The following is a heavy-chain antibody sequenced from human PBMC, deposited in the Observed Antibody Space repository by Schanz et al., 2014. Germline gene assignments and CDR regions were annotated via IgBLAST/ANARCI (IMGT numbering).Heavy chain of an antibody. CDR1: GGTFSSYT. V-gene: IGHV1-69*09. Sequence: QVQLVQSGAEVKKPGASVKVSCTASGGTFSSYTISWIRQAPGQGLEWMGRIIPVLAIADYAQKFQGRVTITADKSTSTAYMELSSLRSDDTAVYYCARAKRFGDMDVWGQGTTVTVS. CDR3: ARAKRFGDMDV. D-gene: IGHD3-10*01. CDR2: IIPVLAIA. J-gene: IGHJ6*02.